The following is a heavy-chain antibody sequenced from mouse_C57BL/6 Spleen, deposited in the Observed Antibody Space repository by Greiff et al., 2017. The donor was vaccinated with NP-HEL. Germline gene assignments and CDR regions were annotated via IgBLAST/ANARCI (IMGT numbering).Heavy chain of an antibody. CDR3: ARERDLPPDY. D-gene: IGHD6-1*01. CDR2: IYPRSGNT. J-gene: IGHJ2*01. CDR1: GYTFTSYG. V-gene: IGHV1-81*01. Sequence: VKLQESGAELARPGASVKLSCKASGYTFTSYGISWVKQRTGQGLEWIGEIYPRSGNTYYNEKFKGKATLTADISSSTAYMELRSLTSEDSAVYFCARERDLPPDYWGQGTTLTVSS.